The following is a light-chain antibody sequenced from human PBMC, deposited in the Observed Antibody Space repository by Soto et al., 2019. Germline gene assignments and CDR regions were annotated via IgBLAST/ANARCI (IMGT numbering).Light chain of an antibody. CDR2: ENN. Sequence: QSVLTQPPSVSAAPGQKVTISCSGSSSNIGNNYVSWYQQLPGTAPKLLIYENNKRPSGIPDRFSGSESGTSATLGITGLQTGDEADYYCGTWDSSLSAGWVFGGGTKVTVL. CDR3: GTWDSSLSAGWV. CDR1: SSNIGNNY. J-gene: IGLJ3*02. V-gene: IGLV1-51*02.